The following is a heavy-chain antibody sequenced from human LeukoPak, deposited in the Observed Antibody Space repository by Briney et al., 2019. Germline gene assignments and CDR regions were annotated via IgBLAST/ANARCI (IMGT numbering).Heavy chain of an antibody. J-gene: IGHJ4*02. Sequence: GRSLRLSCAASGFTFDDYAMHWVRQAPGKGLEWVSGISWNSGSIGYADSVKGRFTISRDNAKNSLYLQMNSLRAEDTALYYCARVSDTAMFLKPFDYWGQGTLVTVSS. CDR2: ISWNSGSI. D-gene: IGHD5-18*01. CDR1: GFTFDDYA. V-gene: IGHV3-9*01. CDR3: ARVSDTAMFLKPFDY.